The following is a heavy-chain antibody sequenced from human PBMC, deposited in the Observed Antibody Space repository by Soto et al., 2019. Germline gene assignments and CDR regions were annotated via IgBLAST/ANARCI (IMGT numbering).Heavy chain of an antibody. D-gene: IGHD1-26*01. CDR3: AKDRGSYFDY. V-gene: IGHV3-66*02. CDR2: IYSGDVT. Sequence: GGSLRLSCSASGFTVTSHYMGWVRQAPGKGLEWVSFIYSGDVTFHADSVKGRFTISRDNSKNTLYLQMNSLRAEDTAVYYCAKDRGSYFDYWGQGTLVTVSS. J-gene: IGHJ4*02. CDR1: GFTVTSHY.